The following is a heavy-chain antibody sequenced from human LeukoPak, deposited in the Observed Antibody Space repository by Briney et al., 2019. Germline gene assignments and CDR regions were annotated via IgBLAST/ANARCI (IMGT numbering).Heavy chain of an antibody. J-gene: IGHJ6*02. CDR1: GYTFTGYY. CDR2: INPNSGGT. V-gene: IGHV1-2*02. D-gene: IGHD3-10*01. Sequence: ASVTVSCKASGYTFTGYYMHWVRQAPGQGLEWMGWINPNSGGTNYAQKFQGRVTMTRDTSISTAYMELSRLRSDDTAVYYCAKNIWFGDGYYGMDVWGQGTTVTVSS. CDR3: AKNIWFGDGYYGMDV.